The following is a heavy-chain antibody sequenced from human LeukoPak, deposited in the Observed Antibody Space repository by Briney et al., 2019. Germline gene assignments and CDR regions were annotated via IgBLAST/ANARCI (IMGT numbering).Heavy chain of an antibody. V-gene: IGHV3-21*01. CDR2: ISSSSSYI. D-gene: IGHD2-8*01. CDR1: GFTFSSYS. Sequence: GGSLRLSCAASGFTFSSYSMNWVRQAPGKGLEWVSSISSSSSYIYYADSVKGLFTISRDNAKNSLYLQMNSLRAEETAVYYCARELGYCTNGVCYSPKYNWFDPWGQGTLVTVSS. CDR3: ARELGYCTNGVCYSPKYNWFDP. J-gene: IGHJ5*02.